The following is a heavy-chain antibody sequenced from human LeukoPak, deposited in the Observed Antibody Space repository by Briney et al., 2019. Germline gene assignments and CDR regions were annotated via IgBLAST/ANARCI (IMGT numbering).Heavy chain of an antibody. CDR1: GFTFSSYG. CDR3: AKDRQWLFDY. V-gene: IGHV3-30*18. Sequence: GGSLRLSCAASGFTFSSYGMHWVRQAPGKGLEWVAVISYDGSNKYYADSVKGRFTISGDNSKNTLYLQMNSLRAEDTAVYYCAKDRQWLFDYWGQGTLVTVSS. CDR2: ISYDGSNK. J-gene: IGHJ4*02. D-gene: IGHD6-19*01.